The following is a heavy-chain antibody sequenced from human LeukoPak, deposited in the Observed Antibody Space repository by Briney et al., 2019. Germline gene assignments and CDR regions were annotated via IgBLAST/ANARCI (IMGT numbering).Heavy chain of an antibody. J-gene: IGHJ4*02. CDR2: ILTILGTA. Sequence: SVYPSCKPSGGTSTSFATGWVRPAPRGGHGWVGGILTILGTANYAQKFRGRVTMTADESTSTAYTELSSLRSEDTAVYYCARDSPCWPGHFDYWGQGTLVTVSS. CDR3: ARDSPCWPGHFDY. CDR1: GGTSTSFA. V-gene: IGHV1-69*01.